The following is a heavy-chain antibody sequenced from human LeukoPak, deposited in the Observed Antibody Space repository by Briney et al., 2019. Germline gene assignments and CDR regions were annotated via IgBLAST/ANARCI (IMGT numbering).Heavy chain of an antibody. D-gene: IGHD4-23*01. CDR3: ARYGGARVIDAFDI. CDR1: GGSISSGGYY. V-gene: IGHV4-31*03. CDR2: IYYSGST. Sequence: SETPSLTCTVSGGSISSGGYYWSWIRQHPGKGLEWIGYIYYSGSTYYNPSLKSRVTISVDTSKNQFSLKLSSVTAADTAVYYCARYGGARVIDAFDIWGQGTMVTVSS. J-gene: IGHJ3*02.